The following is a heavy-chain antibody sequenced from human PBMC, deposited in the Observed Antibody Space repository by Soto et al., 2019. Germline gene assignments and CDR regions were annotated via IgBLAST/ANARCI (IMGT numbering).Heavy chain of an antibody. V-gene: IGHV3-21*04. CDR3: AREDSIIIPAVADV. CDR1: GFTFTNFG. J-gene: IGHJ4*02. CDR2: VSKSDYT. Sequence: PGGSLRLSCEVSGFTFTNFGINWVRQAPGKWLEWVSSVSKSDYTYYSESVKGRFTISRDNAKNSVSLQMNNLRAEDTAVYYCAREDSIIIPAVADVWGQGXQVTVYS. D-gene: IGHD3-10*01.